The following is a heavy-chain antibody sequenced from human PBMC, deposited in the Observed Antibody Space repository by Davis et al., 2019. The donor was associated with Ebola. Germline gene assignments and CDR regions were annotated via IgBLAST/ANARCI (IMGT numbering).Heavy chain of an antibody. J-gene: IGHJ3*02. V-gene: IGHV3-7*03. CDR2: IKQDGSER. Sequence: PGGSLRLSCGASGFTFSRYWMSWVRQAPGKGLEWVANIKQDGSERHYVDSVKGRFTISRDNSKNTLYLQMNGLRVEDTAIYYCAKDTSNIWFDIWGQGTNVTVSS. CDR3: AKDTSNIWFDI. D-gene: IGHD1-26*01. CDR1: GFTFSRYW.